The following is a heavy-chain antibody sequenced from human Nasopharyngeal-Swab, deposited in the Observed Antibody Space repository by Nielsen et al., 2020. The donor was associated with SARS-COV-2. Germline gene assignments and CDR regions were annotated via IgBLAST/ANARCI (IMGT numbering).Heavy chain of an antibody. J-gene: IGHJ3*02. CDR3: ARGGVPAAIYQLGITLSSGGVNAFDI. D-gene: IGHD2-2*01. Sequence: SAQVSCNAAAFSSTSSAVLWLRQARGQRLEWIGWIVVGSGNTSYAQKFQERVTITRDMSTSTAYMELSSLRAEETAVYYCARGGVPAAIYQLGITLSSGGVNAFDIWGQGTMVTVSS. CDR2: IVVGSGNT. CDR1: AFSSTSSA. V-gene: IGHV1-58*01.